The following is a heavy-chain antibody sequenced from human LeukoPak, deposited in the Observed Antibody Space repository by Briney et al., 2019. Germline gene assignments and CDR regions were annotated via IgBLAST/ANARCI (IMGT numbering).Heavy chain of an antibody. D-gene: IGHD5-18*01. CDR2: IRFDGSNQ. CDR1: GFTFRSFG. V-gene: IGHV3-30*02. J-gene: IGHJ4*02. Sequence: GGSLRLSCAASGFTFRSFGMHFVRQAPGKGLEWVAFIRFDGSNQYYTDSVKGRFTMPRDNSNNTLYLQMNNLRGDDTAVYFCAKGYGESHFDSWGQGTLVTVSS. CDR3: AKGYGESHFDS.